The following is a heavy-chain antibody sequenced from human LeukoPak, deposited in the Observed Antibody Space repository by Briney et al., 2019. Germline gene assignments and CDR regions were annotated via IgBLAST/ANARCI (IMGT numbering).Heavy chain of an antibody. CDR3: AKDKFGY. CDR1: GSTFSSYG. CDR2: ISYDGSNK. J-gene: IGHJ4*02. Sequence: PGRSLRLSCAASGSTFSSYGMHWVRQAPGKGLEWVAVISYDGSNKYYADSVKGRFTISRDNSKNTLYLQMNSLRAEDTAVYYCAKDKFGYWGQGTLVTVSS. V-gene: IGHV3-30*18.